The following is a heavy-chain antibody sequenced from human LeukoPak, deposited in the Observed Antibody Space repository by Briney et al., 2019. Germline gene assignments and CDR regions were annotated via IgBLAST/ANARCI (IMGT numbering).Heavy chain of an antibody. Sequence: GASVKVSCKASGYTFTGYYIHWVRQAPGLGLEWMGWIYPNSGGTKYAQKFQGRVTMTRDTSISTAYMELNNLRSDDAAVYYCARVPYRGYDPKADYWGQGTLVTVSS. CDR1: GYTFTGYY. CDR3: ARVPYRGYDPKADY. D-gene: IGHD5-12*01. V-gene: IGHV1-2*02. CDR2: IYPNSGGT. J-gene: IGHJ4*02.